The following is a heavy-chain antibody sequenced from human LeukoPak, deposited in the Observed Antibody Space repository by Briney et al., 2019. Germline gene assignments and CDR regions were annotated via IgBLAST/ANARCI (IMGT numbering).Heavy chain of an antibody. D-gene: IGHD2-8*01. J-gene: IGHJ4*02. V-gene: IGHV3-33*01. CDR3: VRNGGPSYAIFDY. Sequence: GGSLRLSCAASGFSLSNHCMHWVRQAPGKGLELVLAIDYDGGKKYYADSVTVGFAISRDTSKKTLYLQMNTLRAEETAVYFCVRNGGPSYAIFDYSGQGTLVTVSP. CDR2: IDYDGGKK. CDR1: GFSLSNHC.